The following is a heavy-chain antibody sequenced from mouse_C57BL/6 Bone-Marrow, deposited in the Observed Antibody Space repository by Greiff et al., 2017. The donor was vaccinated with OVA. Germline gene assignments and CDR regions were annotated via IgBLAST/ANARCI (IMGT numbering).Heavy chain of an antibody. Sequence: EVQLVESGGGLVQPGGSLSLSCAASGFTFTDYYMSWVRQPPGKELEWLGFIRNKANGYTTEYSASVKGRFTISRDNSQSILYLQMNALRAEDSATYYGARSYYGSSPFAYWGQGTLVTVSA. CDR1: GFTFTDYY. D-gene: IGHD1-1*01. CDR2: IRNKANGYTT. V-gene: IGHV7-3*01. J-gene: IGHJ3*01. CDR3: ARSYYGSSPFAY.